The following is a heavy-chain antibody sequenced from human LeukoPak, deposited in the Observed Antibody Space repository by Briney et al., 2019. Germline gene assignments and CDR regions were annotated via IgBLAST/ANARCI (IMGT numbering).Heavy chain of an antibody. CDR3: ARDRGSGSYEGYYFDY. Sequence: GRSLRLSCAACGFTFSGYGMHWVRQAPGKGLEWVAIIWYDGSKKYHADSVKGRFTIPRDNSKNTLYLQMNSLRAEDTAVYYCARDRGSGSYEGYYFDYWGQGTLVTVSS. V-gene: IGHV3-33*01. D-gene: IGHD3-10*01. CDR1: GFTFSGYG. CDR2: IWYDGSKK. J-gene: IGHJ4*02.